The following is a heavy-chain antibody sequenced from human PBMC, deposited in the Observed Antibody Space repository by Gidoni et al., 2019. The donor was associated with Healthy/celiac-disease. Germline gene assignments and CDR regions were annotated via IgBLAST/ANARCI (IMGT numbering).Heavy chain of an antibody. Sequence: QLQLQESGPGLVKPSETLSLTCTVSGGSISSSSYYWGWIRQPPGKGLEWIGSIYYSGSTYYNPSLKSRVTISVDTSKNQFSLKLSSVTAADTAVYYCARPGTYDFWSGYREYFQHWGQGTLVTVSS. CDR1: GGSISSSSYY. V-gene: IGHV4-39*01. J-gene: IGHJ1*01. D-gene: IGHD3-3*01. CDR2: IYYSGST. CDR3: ARPGTYDFWSGYREYFQH.